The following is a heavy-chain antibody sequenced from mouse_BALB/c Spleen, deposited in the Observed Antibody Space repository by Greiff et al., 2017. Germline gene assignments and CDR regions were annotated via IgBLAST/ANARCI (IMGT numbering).Heavy chain of an antibody. CDR1: GFTFSDYY. Sequence: EVQRVESGGGLVKPGGSLKLSCAASGFTFSDYYMYWVRQTPEKRLEWVATISDGGSYTYYPDSVKGRFTISRDNAKNNLYLQMSSLKSEDTAMYYCARDGKRYAMDYWGQGTSVTVSS. V-gene: IGHV5-4*02. CDR3: ARDGKRYAMDY. D-gene: IGHD2-1*01. CDR2: ISDGGSYT. J-gene: IGHJ4*01.